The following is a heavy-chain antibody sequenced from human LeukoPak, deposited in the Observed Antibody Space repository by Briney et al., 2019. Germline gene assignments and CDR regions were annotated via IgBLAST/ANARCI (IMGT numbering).Heavy chain of an antibody. CDR1: GFTFSSYA. Sequence: GGSLRLSCAASGFTFSSYAMHWVRQAPGKGLEWVAVISYDGSNKYYADSVKGRFTISRDNSKNTLYLQMNSLRAEDTAVYYCARVGAYYGSGTYYGMDVWGQGTTVTVSS. CDR3: ARVGAYYGSGTYYGMDV. CDR2: ISYDGSNK. D-gene: IGHD3-10*01. J-gene: IGHJ6*02. V-gene: IGHV3-30-3*01.